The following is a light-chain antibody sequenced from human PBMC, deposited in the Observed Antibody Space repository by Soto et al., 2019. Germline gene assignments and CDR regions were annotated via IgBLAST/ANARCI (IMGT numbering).Light chain of an antibody. J-gene: IGKJ3*01. CDR3: QKYNSAPLT. Sequence: DIQLTQSPPSLSASVGDRVTITCRASQAISIYVAWYQQKPGKIPKLLIFSPSTVQSGVPSRFSGSGSGTDFTLTISNLQPEDVATYYCQKYNSAPLTFGPGTKVDLK. CDR2: SPS. CDR1: QAISIY. V-gene: IGKV1-27*01.